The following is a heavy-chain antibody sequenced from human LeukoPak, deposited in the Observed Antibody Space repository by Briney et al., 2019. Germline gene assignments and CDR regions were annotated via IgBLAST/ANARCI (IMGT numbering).Heavy chain of an antibody. CDR2: INSDGSST. V-gene: IGHV3-74*01. CDR1: GFTFSSYW. CDR3: ANGGKGTAPDY. D-gene: IGHD1/OR15-1a*01. Sequence: GGSLRLSCAASGFTFSSYWMHWVRQAPGKGLVWVSRINSDGSSTSYADSVKGRFTISRDNSKNTLYLQMNSLRAEDTAVYYCANGGKGTAPDYWGQGTLVTVSS. J-gene: IGHJ4*02.